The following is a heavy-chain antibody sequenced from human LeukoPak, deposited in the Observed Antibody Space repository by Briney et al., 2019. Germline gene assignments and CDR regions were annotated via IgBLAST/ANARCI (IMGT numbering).Heavy chain of an antibody. CDR2: ISYDGSKK. V-gene: IGHV3-30*18. Sequence: GGSLRLSCVASGYTFSSYAIHWVRQAPGQGLEWVAVISYDGSKKYYGDSVKGRFIISRDDSKNTLYLQMNSLSPEDTAVYYCAKRTNFGDFHHGMDVWGRGTKVTVSS. D-gene: IGHD4-17*01. CDR1: GYTFSSYA. J-gene: IGHJ6*02. CDR3: AKRTNFGDFHHGMDV.